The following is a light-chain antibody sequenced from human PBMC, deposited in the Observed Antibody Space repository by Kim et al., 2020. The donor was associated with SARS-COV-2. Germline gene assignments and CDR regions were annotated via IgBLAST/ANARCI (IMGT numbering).Light chain of an antibody. V-gene: IGKV1-39*01. CDR3: QQSYSTPGT. J-gene: IGKJ1*01. CDR1: QSISSY. Sequence: ASVGDRVTITCRASQSISSYLNWYQQKPGKAPKLLIYAASSLQSGVPSRFSGSGSGTDFTLTISSLQPEDCATYYCQQSYSTPGTFGQGTKVDIK. CDR2: AAS.